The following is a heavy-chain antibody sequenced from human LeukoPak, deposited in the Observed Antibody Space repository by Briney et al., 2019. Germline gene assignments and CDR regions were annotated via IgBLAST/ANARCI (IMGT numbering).Heavy chain of an antibody. CDR2: IYYSGST. J-gene: IGHJ3*02. CDR3: ARVSSSGFIDAFDI. D-gene: IGHD3-22*01. Sequence: PSETLSLTCTVSGGSISSSSYYWGWIRQPPGKGLEWIGSIYYSGSTYYNPSLKSRVTISVDTSKNQFSLKLSSVTAADTAVYYCARVSSSGFIDAFDIWGQGTMVTVSS. CDR1: GGSISSSSYY. V-gene: IGHV4-39*01.